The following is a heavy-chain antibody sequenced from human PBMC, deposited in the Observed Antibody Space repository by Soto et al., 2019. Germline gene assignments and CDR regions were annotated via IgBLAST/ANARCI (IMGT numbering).Heavy chain of an antibody. V-gene: IGHV4-39*01. CDR2: IYSTGNT. J-gene: IGHJ6*02. CDR1: GDSIRSSSY. D-gene: IGHD6-13*01. Sequence: PSETLSLTCTVSGDSIRSSSYWVWIRQPPGKGLEWIGSIYSTGNTYYNPSLNSQVTISVDTSKNQFSLNVISVTAADTAVYYCRRSSRYSTDVWGQGTTVTVS. CDR3: RRSSRYSTDV.